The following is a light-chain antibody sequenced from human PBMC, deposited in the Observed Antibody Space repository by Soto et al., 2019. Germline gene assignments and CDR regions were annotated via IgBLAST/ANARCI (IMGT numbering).Light chain of an antibody. CDR1: SSNIGAGYD. Sequence: QSVLTQPPSVFGAPGQRVTISCTGSSSNIGAGYDVHWYQQLPGTAPKVLIYDNNNRPSGVPDRFSGSKSGTSASLAISGLQAEDEADYYCHCYDVSLRGPIFGGGNKLTVL. V-gene: IGLV1-40*01. CDR3: HCYDVSLRGPI. CDR2: DNN. J-gene: IGLJ2*01.